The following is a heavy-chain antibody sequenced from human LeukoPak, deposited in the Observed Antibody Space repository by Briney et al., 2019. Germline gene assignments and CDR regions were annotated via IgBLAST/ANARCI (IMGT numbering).Heavy chain of an antibody. CDR2: IKDDGSER. CDR3: VTDDSRYGGSPDY. J-gene: IGHJ4*02. V-gene: IGHV3-7*01. D-gene: IGHD1-26*01. CDR1: GITFNNTW. Sequence: GGSLRLSCAASGITFNNTWMSWVRQAPGKGLEWVANIKDDGSERYYVDSVKGRFTISRDNAKKSLYLQMNSLRVEDTAVYYCVTDDSRYGGSPDYWGQGTLLTVSS.